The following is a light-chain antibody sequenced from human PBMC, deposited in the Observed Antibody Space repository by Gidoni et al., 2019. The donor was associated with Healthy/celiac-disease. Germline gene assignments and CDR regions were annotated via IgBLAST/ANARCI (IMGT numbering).Light chain of an antibody. CDR3: QQYGSSPRT. Sequence: EIVLTQSPGTLSLSRGERATLSCRASQRVSSSYLAWYPQKPGQAPRLLIYGASSRATGIPDKFSGSGSGTDFTLTISRLEPEDFAVYYFQQYGSSPRTFGQGTKVEIK. V-gene: IGKV3-20*01. CDR1: QRVSSSY. J-gene: IGKJ1*01. CDR2: GAS.